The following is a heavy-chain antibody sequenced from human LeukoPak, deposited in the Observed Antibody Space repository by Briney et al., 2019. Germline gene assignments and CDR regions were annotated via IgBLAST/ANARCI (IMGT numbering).Heavy chain of an antibody. CDR2: IKKDGGEI. V-gene: IGHV3-7*01. Sequence: GGSLRLSCAASGFNFSSHWMSWVRQAPGKWLEWVANIKKDGGEIFYADSVKGRFTIFRDNAKNALYLQMSSLRGEDTALYYCARDRRAASAPDYWGQGTLVTVSS. D-gene: IGHD6-13*01. CDR3: ARDRRAASAPDY. CDR1: GFNFSSHW. J-gene: IGHJ4*02.